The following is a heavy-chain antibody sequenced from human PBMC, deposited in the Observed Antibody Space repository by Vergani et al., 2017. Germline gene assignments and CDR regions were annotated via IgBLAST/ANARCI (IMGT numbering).Heavy chain of an antibody. CDR1: GGSFSGYY. J-gene: IGHJ5*02. CDR3: ARGGGQVKWFGAAGGWFDP. V-gene: IGHV4-34*01. D-gene: IGHD3-10*01. CDR2: INHSGST. Sequence: QVQLQQWGAGLLKPSETLSLTCAVYGGSFSGYYWSWIRQPPGKGLEWIGEINHSGSTNYNPSLKSRVTISVDTSKNQFSLKLSSVTAADTAVYYCARGGGQVKWFGAAGGWFDPWGQGTLVTVSS.